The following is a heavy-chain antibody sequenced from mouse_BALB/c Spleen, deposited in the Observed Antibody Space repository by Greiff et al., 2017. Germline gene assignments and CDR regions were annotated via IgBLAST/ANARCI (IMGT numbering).Heavy chain of an antibody. V-gene: IGHV1-80*01. CDR2: IYPGDGDT. Sequence: VKLMESGAELVRPGSSVKISCKASGYAFSSYWMNWVKQRPGQGLEWIGQIYPGDGDTNYNGKFKGKATLTADKSSSTAYMQLSSLTSEDSAVYFCASGGYDHDRAYWGQGTLVTVSA. CDR1: GYAFSSYW. J-gene: IGHJ3*01. CDR3: ASGGYDHDRAY. D-gene: IGHD2-4*01.